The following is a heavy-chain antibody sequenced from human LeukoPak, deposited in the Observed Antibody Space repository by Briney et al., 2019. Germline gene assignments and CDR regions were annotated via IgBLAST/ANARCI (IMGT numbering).Heavy chain of an antibody. V-gene: IGHV3-15*01. CDR1: GFTFSNAW. CDR3: TTLDLKLRFLDYYGMGV. Sequence: NAGGSLRLSCAASGFTFSNAWMSWVRQAPGKGLEWVGRIKSKTDGGTTDYAAPAKGRFSISRDDSKNMLFLQMNSLKIEDTAVYYCTTLDLKLRFLDYYGMGVWGQGTTVTVSS. CDR2: IKSKTDGGTT. D-gene: IGHD3-3*01. J-gene: IGHJ6*02.